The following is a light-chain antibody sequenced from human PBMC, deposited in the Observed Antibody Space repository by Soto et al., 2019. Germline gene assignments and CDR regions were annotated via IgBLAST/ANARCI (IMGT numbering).Light chain of an antibody. CDR2: EVT. Sequence: SPAQPPPPSRSPGKSITISPPRNRSEGGSYNYVSWYQQHPGKAPKLMIYEVTKRPSGVPDRFSGSKSGNTASLTVSGLQAEDEADYYCTSYAGSNNSGIFGTGTKVTVL. CDR1: RSEGGSYNY. CDR3: TSYAGSNNSGI. J-gene: IGLJ1*01. V-gene: IGLV2-8*01.